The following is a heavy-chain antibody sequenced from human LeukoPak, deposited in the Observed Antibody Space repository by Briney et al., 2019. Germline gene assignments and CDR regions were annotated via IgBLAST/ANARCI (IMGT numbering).Heavy chain of an antibody. CDR3: AKDVDRFLEWFFFDY. J-gene: IGHJ4*02. CDR1: GFTFDDYA. D-gene: IGHD3-3*01. V-gene: IGHV3-9*03. Sequence: PGGSLRLSCAASGFTFDDYAMHWVRHAPGKGLEWVSGISWNSGSIGYADSVKGRFTISRDNAKNSLYLQMNSLRAEDMALYYCAKDVDRFLEWFFFDYWGQGTLVTVSS. CDR2: ISWNSGSI.